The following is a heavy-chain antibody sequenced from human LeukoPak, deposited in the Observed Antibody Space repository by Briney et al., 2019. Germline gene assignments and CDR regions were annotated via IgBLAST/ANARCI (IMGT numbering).Heavy chain of an antibody. D-gene: IGHD4-17*01. CDR3: AKALTTVTTPLPYYYYYGMDV. J-gene: IGHJ6*02. CDR1: GFTFSSYG. Sequence: GGSLRLSCAASGFTFSSYGMHWVRQAPGKGLEWVAVISYDGSNEYYADSVKGRFTISRDNSKNTLYLQMNSLRAEDTAVYYCAKALTTVTTPLPYYYYYGMDVWGQGTTVTVSS. V-gene: IGHV3-30*18. CDR2: ISYDGSNE.